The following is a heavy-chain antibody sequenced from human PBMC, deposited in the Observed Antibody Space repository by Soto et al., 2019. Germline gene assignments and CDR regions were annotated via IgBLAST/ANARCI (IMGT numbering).Heavy chain of an antibody. D-gene: IGHD3-22*01. CDR1: GFTFSSYA. V-gene: IGHV3-23*01. CDR2: ISGSGGST. J-gene: IGHJ4*02. CDR3: AKDPRLDYYDSSGYPEYYFDY. Sequence: GGSLKLSCAASGFTFSSYAMSWVRQAPGKGLEWVSAISGSGGSTYYADSVKGRFTISRDNSKNTLYLQMNSLRAEDTAVYYCAKDPRLDYYDSSGYPEYYFDYWGQGTLVTVSS.